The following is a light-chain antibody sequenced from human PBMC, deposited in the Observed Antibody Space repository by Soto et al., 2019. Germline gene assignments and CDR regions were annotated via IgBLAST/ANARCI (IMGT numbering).Light chain of an antibody. Sequence: QAVVPQPPSASGSPGQSVAISCTGTSSDVGGYNYVSWYQQHPGKAPKLMIYEVNKRPSGVPDRFSGSKSGNTASLTVSGLQAEDEADYYCSSYAGSSNVFGTGTKVTVL. J-gene: IGLJ1*01. V-gene: IGLV2-8*01. CDR3: SSYAGSSNV. CDR2: EVN. CDR1: SSDVGGYNY.